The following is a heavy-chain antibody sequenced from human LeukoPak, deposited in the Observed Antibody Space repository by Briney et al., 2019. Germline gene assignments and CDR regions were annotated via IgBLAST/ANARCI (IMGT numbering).Heavy chain of an antibody. CDR3: ARRRGYCSGGSCDLGYYNWFDP. Sequence: SETLSLTCAVYGGSFSGYYWSWIRQPPGKGLEWIGEINHSGSTNYNPSLKSRVTISVDTSKNQFSLKLSSVTAADTAVYYCARRRGYCSGGSCDLGYYNWFDPWGQGTLVTVSS. V-gene: IGHV4-34*01. D-gene: IGHD2-15*01. J-gene: IGHJ5*02. CDR1: GGSFSGYY. CDR2: INHSGST.